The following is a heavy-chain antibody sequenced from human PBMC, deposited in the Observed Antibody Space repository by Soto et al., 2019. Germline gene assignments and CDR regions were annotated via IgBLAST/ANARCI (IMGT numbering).Heavy chain of an antibody. Sequence: PGGSLRLSCAASGFTFSSYGMHWVRQAPGKGLEWVAVISYDGSNKYYADSVKGRFTISRDNSKNTLYLQMNSLRAEDTAVYYCANERLGFDPWGQGTLVTVSS. V-gene: IGHV3-30*18. CDR2: ISYDGSNK. CDR3: ANERLGFDP. CDR1: GFTFSSYG. J-gene: IGHJ5*02. D-gene: IGHD3-16*01.